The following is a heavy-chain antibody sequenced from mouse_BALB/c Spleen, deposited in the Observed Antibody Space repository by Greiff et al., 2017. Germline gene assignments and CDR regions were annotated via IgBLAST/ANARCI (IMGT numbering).Heavy chain of an antibody. CDR2: ISSGGST. Sequence: EVMLVESGGGLVKPGGSLKLSCAASGFTFSSYAMSWVRQTPEKRLEWVASISSGGSTYYPDSVKGRFTISRDNARNILYLQMSSLRSEDTAMYYCARDVYDGGLDYAMDYWGQGTSVTVSS. V-gene: IGHV5-6-5*01. J-gene: IGHJ4*01. CDR3: ARDVYDGGLDYAMDY. CDR1: GFTFSSYA. D-gene: IGHD2-2*01.